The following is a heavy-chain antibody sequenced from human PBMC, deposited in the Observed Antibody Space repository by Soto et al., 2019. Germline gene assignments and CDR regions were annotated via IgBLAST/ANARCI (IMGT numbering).Heavy chain of an antibody. Sequence: VQLVESGGGVVQPGRSLRLSCAASGFTFSSFGMHWVSQAPGKGLEWVAVISYDGSNKNYADSVKGRFTISRDNSKKTLFLQMNSLRAEDTAVYYCAKDRGSTIPYYFDYWGQGTLVTVSS. CDR2: ISYDGSNK. V-gene: IGHV3-30*18. CDR3: AKDRGSTIPYYFDY. CDR1: GFTFSSFG. D-gene: IGHD3-10*01. J-gene: IGHJ4*02.